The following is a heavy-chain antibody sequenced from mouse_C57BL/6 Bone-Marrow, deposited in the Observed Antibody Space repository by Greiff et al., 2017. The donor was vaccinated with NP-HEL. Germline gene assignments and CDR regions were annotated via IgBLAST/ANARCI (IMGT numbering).Heavy chain of an antibody. Sequence: QVQLQQPGAELVKPGASVKLSCKASGYTFTSYWMQWVKQRPGQGLEWIGEIDPSDSYTNYNQKFKGKATLTVDTSSSTAYMQLSSLTSEDSAVYDCARGLRAMDYWGQGTSVTVSS. CDR3: ARGLRAMDY. CDR1: GYTFTSYW. CDR2: IDPSDSYT. V-gene: IGHV1-50*01. D-gene: IGHD2-4*01. J-gene: IGHJ4*01.